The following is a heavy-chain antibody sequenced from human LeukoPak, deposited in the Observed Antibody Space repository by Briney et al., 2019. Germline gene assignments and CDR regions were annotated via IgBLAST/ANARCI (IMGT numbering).Heavy chain of an antibody. CDR2: IYSDGST. D-gene: IGHD3-10*01. J-gene: IGHJ3*02. CDR3: ARGGVGAFDI. Sequence: GGSLRLSCAASGFTFSNYAMSWVRQAPGKGLEWVSIIYSDGSTYYADSVKGRFTISRHNSKNTLYLQMNSLRAEDTAMYYCARGGVGAFDIWGQGTMVTVSS. V-gene: IGHV3-53*04. CDR1: GFTFSNYA.